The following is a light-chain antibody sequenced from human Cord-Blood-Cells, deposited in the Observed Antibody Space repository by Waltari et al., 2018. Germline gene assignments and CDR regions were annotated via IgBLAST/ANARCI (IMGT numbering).Light chain of an antibody. Sequence: QSALTQPASVSGSPGQSITISCTGTSSDVVSYNLVSWYQQHPGKAPKLMIYEGSKWPSGVSNRFSGSKSGNTASLTISGLQAEDEADYYCCSYAGSSTLVFGGGTKLTVL. J-gene: IGLJ3*02. V-gene: IGLV2-23*01. CDR1: SSDVVSYNL. CDR3: CSYAGSSTLV. CDR2: EGS.